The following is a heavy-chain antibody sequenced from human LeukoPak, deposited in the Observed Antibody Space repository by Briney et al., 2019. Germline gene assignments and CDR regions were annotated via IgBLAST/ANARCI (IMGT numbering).Heavy chain of an antibody. D-gene: IGHD3-3*01. CDR3: ARGYSFWSGYNYKANGLFDS. Sequence: PGGSLRLSCAASGFTFSSYSMNWVRQAPGKGLEWVSSISSSSSYIYYADSVKGRFTISRDNAKNSLYLQMNSLRAEDTAVYYCARGYSFWSGYNYKANGLFDSWGQGTLVTVSS. CDR2: ISSSSSYI. V-gene: IGHV3-21*01. J-gene: IGHJ4*02. CDR1: GFTFSSYS.